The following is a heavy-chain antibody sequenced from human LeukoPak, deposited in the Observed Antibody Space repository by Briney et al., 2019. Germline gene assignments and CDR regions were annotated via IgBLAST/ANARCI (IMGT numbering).Heavy chain of an antibody. J-gene: IGHJ4*02. CDR2: ISDSGSYT. CDR1: GFTFSNYA. D-gene: IGHD3-10*01. Sequence: GGSLRLSCAASGFTFSNYAMTWVRQAPGKGQEWVSSISDSGSYTVYADSVKGRSTISRDNSKNTLYLQMNSLRVEDTAVYYCAREMLRGVVPDYWGQGTLVTVSS. CDR3: AREMLRGVVPDY. V-gene: IGHV3-23*01.